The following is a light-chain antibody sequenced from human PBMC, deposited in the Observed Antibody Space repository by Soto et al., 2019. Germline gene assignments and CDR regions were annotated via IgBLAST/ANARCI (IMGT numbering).Light chain of an antibody. V-gene: IGKV2-24*01. J-gene: IGKJ1*01. CDR3: IQISHFPRT. CDR2: RVS. CDR1: QSLVYSDGHTY. Sequence: DVVLTQTPLSSPVALGQPASISSRSSQSLVYSDGHTYLSWLQVRPGQPPRLVIYRVSNRFSGVEDRFSGSGAGTDFTLKISRVEAEDVGTYYCIQISHFPRTFGQGTKVEIK.